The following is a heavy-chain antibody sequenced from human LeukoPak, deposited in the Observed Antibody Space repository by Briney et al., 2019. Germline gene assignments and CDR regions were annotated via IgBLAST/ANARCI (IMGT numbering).Heavy chain of an antibody. CDR2: INPSGGST. CDR3: ARDYYGSGSYYFLEGYYFDY. D-gene: IGHD3-10*01. Sequence: ASVKVSCKASGYTFTSYYMHWVRQAPGQGLEWMGIINPSGGSTSYAQKFQGRVTMTRDTSTNTVYMELSSLRSEDTAVYYCARDYYGSGSYYFLEGYYFDYWGQGTLVTVSS. CDR1: GYTFTSYY. V-gene: IGHV1-46*01. J-gene: IGHJ4*02.